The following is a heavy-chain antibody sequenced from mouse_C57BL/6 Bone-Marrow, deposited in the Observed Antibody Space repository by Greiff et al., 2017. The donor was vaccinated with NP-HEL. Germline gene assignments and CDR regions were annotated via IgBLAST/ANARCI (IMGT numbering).Heavy chain of an antibody. CDR3: ARHWDYYGPYYYAMDY. J-gene: IGHJ4*01. V-gene: IGHV2-6-1*01. CDR2: IWSDGST. D-gene: IGHD2-1*01. Sequence: QVQLQQSGPGLVAPSQSLSITCTVSGFSLASYGVHWVRQPPGKGLEWLVVIWSDGSTTYNSALKSRLSISKDNSKSQVFLKMNSLQTDDTAMYYCARHWDYYGPYYYAMDYWGQGTSVTVSS. CDR1: GFSLASYG.